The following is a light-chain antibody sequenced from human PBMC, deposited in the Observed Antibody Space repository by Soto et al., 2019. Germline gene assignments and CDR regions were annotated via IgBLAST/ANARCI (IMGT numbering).Light chain of an antibody. CDR1: QDISSH. CDR2: AAS. J-gene: IGKJ5*01. V-gene: IGKV1-9*01. CDR3: QQFNSYPIT. Sequence: DIQLTQSPSFLSACVGDRVTITCRASQDISSHLVWYQQKPGEAPQLLIFAASTLQSGVPSRFSGSGSETEFTLTINGLQPEDFATYYCQQFNSYPITFGQGTRLDI.